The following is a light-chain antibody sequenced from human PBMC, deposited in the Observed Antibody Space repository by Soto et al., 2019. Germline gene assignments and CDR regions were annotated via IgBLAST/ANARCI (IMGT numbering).Light chain of an antibody. V-gene: IGLV2-23*01. J-gene: IGLJ2*01. CDR2: EGT. CDR3: CSFTVSVALV. CDR1: SSNVGTYDL. Sequence: QSALTQPASVSASPGQSITISCTGTSSNVGTYDLVSWYQHHPDKAPKLIIYEGTKRPSGISSRFSGSKSGNTASLTVSGLPDADDDDSYFCSFTVSVALVFGGGTKVTVL.